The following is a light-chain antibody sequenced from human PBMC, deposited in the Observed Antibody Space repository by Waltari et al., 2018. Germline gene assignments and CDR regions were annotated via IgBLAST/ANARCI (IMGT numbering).Light chain of an antibody. CDR3: QQSYSTPPFT. CDR1: QSISSY. V-gene: IGKV1-39*01. CDR2: ASS. Sequence: DIQMTQSPSSLSASLGDRVTITCRASQSISSYINWFQQKPGKAPKLLIYASSSLQSGVPSRFSGSGSETDFTLTISSLQPEDFATYYCQQSYSTPPFTFGPGTKVDIK. J-gene: IGKJ3*01.